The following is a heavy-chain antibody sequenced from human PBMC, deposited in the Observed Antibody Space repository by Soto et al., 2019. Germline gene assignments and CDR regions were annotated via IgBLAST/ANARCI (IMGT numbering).Heavy chain of an antibody. CDR1: DGSINTYY. CDR2: IFSTGTT. V-gene: IGHV4-4*07. D-gene: IGHD2-15*01. J-gene: IGHJ6*02. Sequence: SETLSLTCTVTDGSINTYYWSWVRQPAGKGLEWIGRIFSTGTTDFSPSLKRRVSMSVDTSKNQLSLRLRSVTAADTAVYYCARGPRGQLSAMDVWGQGTTVTVSS. CDR3: ARGPRGQLSAMDV.